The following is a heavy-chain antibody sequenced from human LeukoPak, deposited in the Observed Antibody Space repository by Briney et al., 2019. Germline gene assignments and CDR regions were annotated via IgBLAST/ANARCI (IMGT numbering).Heavy chain of an antibody. D-gene: IGHD6-19*01. CDR3: ARSTGYSTGCYDY. CDR2: IYFSGST. J-gene: IGHJ4*02. V-gene: IGHV4-39*01. Sequence: KASETLSLTCTVSGGSMSSGSYSWGWIRQPPGKGLEWIGTIYFSGSTYYNPSLKSRITMSVDTSKNQFSLKLTSVTAADTAVYYCARSTGYSTGCYDYWGQGTLVTVSS. CDR1: GGSMSSGSYS.